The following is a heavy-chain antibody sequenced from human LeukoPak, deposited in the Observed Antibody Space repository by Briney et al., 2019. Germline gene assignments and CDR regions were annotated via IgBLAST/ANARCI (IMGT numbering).Heavy chain of an antibody. CDR1: GFTFSSYA. D-gene: IGHD3-10*01. CDR3: AKDRWFGELGPGNYFDY. J-gene: IGHJ4*02. Sequence: PGGSLRLSCAASGFTFSSYAMSWVRQAPGKGLEWVSAISGSGGSTYYADSVKGRFTISRDNSKNTLYLQMHSLRAEDTAVYYCAKDRWFGELGPGNYFDYWGQGTLVTVSS. V-gene: IGHV3-23*01. CDR2: ISGSGGST.